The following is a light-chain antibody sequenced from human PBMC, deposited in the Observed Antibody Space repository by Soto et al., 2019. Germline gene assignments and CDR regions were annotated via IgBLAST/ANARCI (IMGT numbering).Light chain of an antibody. J-gene: IGLJ1*01. CDR2: ENN. CDR1: SSNIGNNY. Sequence: QSVLTQPPSVSAAPGQQVTISCSGSSSNIGNNYVSWFQHLPGATPKLLIYENNRRPTGIPDRFSGSKSATSATLGITGLQTGDEADYYCGTWDHSVSGYVFGTVTKVTVL. V-gene: IGLV1-51*02. CDR3: GTWDHSVSGYV.